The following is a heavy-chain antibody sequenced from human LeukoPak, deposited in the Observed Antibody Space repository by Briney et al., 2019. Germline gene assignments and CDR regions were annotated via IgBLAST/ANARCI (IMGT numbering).Heavy chain of an antibody. CDR2: FDPEDGET. D-gene: IGHD3-10*01. V-gene: IGHV1-24*01. CDR3: ARAYGSGSSYHPDY. J-gene: IGHJ4*02. Sequence: ASVKVSCKVSGYTLTELSMHWVRQAPGKGLEWMGGFDPEDGETIYAQKFQDRVTLTRDTSISTAYMELGSLRSDDTAIYYCARAYGSGSSYHPDYWGQGTLVTVSS. CDR1: GYTLTELS.